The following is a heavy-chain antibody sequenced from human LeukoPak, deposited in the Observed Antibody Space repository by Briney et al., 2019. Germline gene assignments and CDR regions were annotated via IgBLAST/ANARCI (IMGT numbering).Heavy chain of an antibody. J-gene: IGHJ4*02. CDR2: IRSKTNRYAT. D-gene: IGHD4-23*01. CDR1: GFTLSDSA. V-gene: IGHV3-73*01. Sequence: PGGSLKLSCAASGFTLSDSAMHWVRQTSDKGLEWVGRIRSKTNRYATEYAASVKGRFTIHRDDSKNKVYVQPNSLKTEDTAVYYCARHMDTDYGDNKLFDYWGLGTQVTVSS. CDR3: ARHMDTDYGDNKLFDY.